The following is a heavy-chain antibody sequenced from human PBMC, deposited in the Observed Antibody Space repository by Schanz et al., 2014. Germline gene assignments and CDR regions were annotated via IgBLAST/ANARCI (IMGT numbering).Heavy chain of an antibody. D-gene: IGHD2-2*01. CDR3: ARESSNDIVLVPGAVFDH. Sequence: VQLLESGGGLVQPGGSLRLSCTASGFTFSSYSMNWVRQAPGKGLEWVAFVPFDGSQKFYADSVKGRFTISRDNSKNTVYLQMNSLRPGDTAVYYCARESSNDIVLVPGAVFDHWGQGILVTVSS. CDR1: GFTFSSYS. V-gene: IGHV3-30*03. J-gene: IGHJ4*02. CDR2: VPFDGSQK.